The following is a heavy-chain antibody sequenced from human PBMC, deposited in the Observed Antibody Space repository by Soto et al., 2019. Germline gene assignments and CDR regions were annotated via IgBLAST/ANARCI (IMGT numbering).Heavy chain of an antibody. J-gene: IGHJ5*01. V-gene: IGHV3-53*04. CDR1: GFTVSSNC. CDR3: ARVAVYSSCWYDY. Sequence: EVQLVESGGDLVQPGGSLRLSCAASGFTVSSNCMSWVRQAPGKGLEWVSVIYSGGTTYYADSVKGRFTISRHNSKNTLYLQMNSLRPGDTAVYYCARVAVYSSCWYDYWGHRTLVTVSS. CDR2: IYSGGTT. D-gene: IGHD6-19*01.